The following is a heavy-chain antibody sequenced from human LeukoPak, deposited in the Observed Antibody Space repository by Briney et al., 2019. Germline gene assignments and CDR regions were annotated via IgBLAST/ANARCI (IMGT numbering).Heavy chain of an antibody. V-gene: IGHV5-51*01. D-gene: IGHD2-2*01. CDR2: IYPGDSDT. CDR1: GYSFTSYW. Sequence: GESLKISCKGSGYSFTSYWIGWVRQLPGEGLEWMGIIYPGDSDTRYSPSFQGQVTISADKSISTAYLQWSSLKASDTAMYYCARPYCSSTSCPPNEGAFDIWGQGTMVTVSS. J-gene: IGHJ3*02. CDR3: ARPYCSSTSCPPNEGAFDI.